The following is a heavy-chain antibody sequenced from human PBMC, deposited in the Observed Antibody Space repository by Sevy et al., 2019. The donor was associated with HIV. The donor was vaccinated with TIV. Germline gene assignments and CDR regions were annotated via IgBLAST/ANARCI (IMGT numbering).Heavy chain of an antibody. V-gene: IGHV1-18*01. J-gene: IGHJ4*02. CDR3: ARDRRITMVRGVIIKGENFDY. D-gene: IGHD3-10*01. CDR2: ISAYNGNT. CDR1: GYTFTSYG. Sequence: ASVKVSCKASGYTFTSYGISWVRQAPGQGLEWMGWISAYNGNTNYAQKLQGRVTMTTDTSTRTAYMGLRSLRSDDTAVYYWARDRRITMVRGVIIKGENFDYWGQGTLVTVSS.